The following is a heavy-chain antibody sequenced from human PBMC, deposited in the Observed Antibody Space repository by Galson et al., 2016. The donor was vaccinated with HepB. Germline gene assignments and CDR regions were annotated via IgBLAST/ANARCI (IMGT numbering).Heavy chain of an antibody. Sequence: SLRLSCAASGLTFSGHGMHWVRQAPGRGLEWVAVISNDGSDKQYVDSVKGRFTVSRDNSKNTLFLQMNSLRVEDTAVYYCAKLDCGRNCPRDYWGQGTQVTVSS. CDR2: ISNDGSDK. CDR1: GLTFSGHG. D-gene: IGHD2-21*02. CDR3: AKLDCGRNCPRDY. J-gene: IGHJ4*02. V-gene: IGHV3-30*18.